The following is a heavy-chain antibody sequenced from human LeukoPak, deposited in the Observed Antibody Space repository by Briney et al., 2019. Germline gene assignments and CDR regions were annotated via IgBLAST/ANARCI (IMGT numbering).Heavy chain of an antibody. CDR2: IYHGGNT. CDR1: GGSIRSSGYY. D-gene: IGHD2-15*01. J-gene: IGHJ5*02. V-gene: IGHV4-39*01. CDR3: ARRDRIVSPRDWFDP. Sequence: SETLSLTCTISGGSIRSSGYYWGWIRQSPGKWLEWIGSIYHGGNTYYNPSLKSRVTISVDTSKNQFSLKLSSVTAADTAVYYCARRDRIVSPRDWFDPWGQGTLVTVSS.